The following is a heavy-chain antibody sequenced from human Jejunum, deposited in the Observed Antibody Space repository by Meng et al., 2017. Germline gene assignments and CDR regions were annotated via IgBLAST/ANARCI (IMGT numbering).Heavy chain of an antibody. CDR1: GGSFVTYY. V-gene: IGHV4-34*01. D-gene: IGHD3-3*01. CDR2: INRSGSA. J-gene: IGHJ4*02. Sequence: VPLLQSGAGLLEPTETLSLTCGVNGGSFVTYYWNWFRQSSEKGLEWIGEINRSGSASSNPSLKNRVAISMDTSKNQFFLRLDSVTAADTAVYYCARGRSIDFRLAKYDYWGQGTLVTVSS. CDR3: ARGRSIDFRLAKYDY.